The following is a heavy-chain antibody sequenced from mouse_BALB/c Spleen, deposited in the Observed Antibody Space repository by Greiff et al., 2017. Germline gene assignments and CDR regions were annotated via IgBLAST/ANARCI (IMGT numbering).Heavy chain of an antibody. V-gene: IGHV5-6-3*01. J-gene: IGHJ3*01. Sequence: EVKVVESGGGLVQPGGSLKLSCAASGFTFSSYGMSWVRQTPDKRLELVATINSNGGSTYYPDSVKGRFTISRDNAKNTLYLQMSSLKSEDTAMYYCARGLYSYWGQGTLVTVSA. D-gene: IGHD2-1*01. CDR1: GFTFSSYG. CDR3: ARGLYSY. CDR2: INSNGGST.